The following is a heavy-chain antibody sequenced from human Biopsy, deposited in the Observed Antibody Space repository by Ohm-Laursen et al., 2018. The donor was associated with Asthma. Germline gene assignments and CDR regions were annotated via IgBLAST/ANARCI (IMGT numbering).Heavy chain of an antibody. CDR2: IYYSGRT. CDR3: ARAVSSSSYWYFDL. J-gene: IGHJ2*01. CDR1: GDAMSTSGSY. Sequence: SQTLSLTCIVSGDAMSTSGSYWGWIRQSPGKGLEWIGSIYYSGRTYYNPSLESRVTISADTLKNHFSLKVTSVTAADTAVYYCARAVSSSSYWYFDLWGRGDLVTVSS. D-gene: IGHD6-6*01. V-gene: IGHV4-39*02.